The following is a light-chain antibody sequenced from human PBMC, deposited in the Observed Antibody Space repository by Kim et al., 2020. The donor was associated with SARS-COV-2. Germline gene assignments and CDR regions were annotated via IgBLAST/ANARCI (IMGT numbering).Light chain of an antibody. Sequence: VSPGETAPLSCRASHSGGSSLAWYQQNPGQSPRLVIYGASTRATGIPDRFSGSGSGTEFTLTISSLQSEDFAVYYCQQYNDWPVMFGQGTKVDIK. CDR2: GAS. V-gene: IGKV3-15*01. CDR3: QQYNDWPVM. CDR1: HSGGSS. J-gene: IGKJ1*01.